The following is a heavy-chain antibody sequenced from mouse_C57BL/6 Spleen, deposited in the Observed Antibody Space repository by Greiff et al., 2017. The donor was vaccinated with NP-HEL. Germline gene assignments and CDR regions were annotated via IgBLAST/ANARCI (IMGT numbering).Heavy chain of an antibody. J-gene: IGHJ2*01. CDR3: ARDNWDVGFDY. D-gene: IGHD4-1*01. V-gene: IGHV5-16*01. CDR2: INYDGSST. CDR1: GFTFSDYY. Sequence: EVQLVESEGGLVQPGSSMKLSCTASGFTFSDYYMAWVRQVPEKGLEWVANINYDGSSTYYLDSLKSRFIISRDNAKNILYLQMSSLKSEDTATYYCARDNWDVGFDYWGQGTTLTVSS.